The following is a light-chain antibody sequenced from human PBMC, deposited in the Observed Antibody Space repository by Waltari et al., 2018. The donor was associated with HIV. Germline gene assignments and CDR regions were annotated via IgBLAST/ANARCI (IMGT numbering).Light chain of an antibody. J-gene: IGLJ2*01. CDR2: KDS. V-gene: IGLV3-25*03. Sequence: SYELTQPPSLSVSPGQTASITCSGDKLGDTYAYWYQQKPGQAPVLVIDKDSERPSGIPERFSGSSSGTTVTLTISGVQAEDEADYYCQSADSSGTYVVFGGGTKLTVL. CDR3: QSADSSGTYVV. CDR1: KLGDTY.